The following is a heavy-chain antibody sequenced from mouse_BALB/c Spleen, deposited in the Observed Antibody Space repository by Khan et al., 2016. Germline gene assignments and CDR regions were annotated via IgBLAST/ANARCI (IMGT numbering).Heavy chain of an antibody. J-gene: IGHJ4*01. D-gene: IGHD2-1*01. CDR1: GFTFSDYY. CDR2: ISNGGGST. CDR3: ARQVGYGNYAMDY. V-gene: IGHV5-12*02. Sequence: EVELVESGGGLVQPGGSLKLSCATSGFTFSDYYMYWVRQTPEKRLEWVAYISNGGGSTYYPDNVKGRFTISRDNAKNTLYLQMSRLKSEDTAMDYCARQVGYGNYAMDYWGQGTSVTVSS.